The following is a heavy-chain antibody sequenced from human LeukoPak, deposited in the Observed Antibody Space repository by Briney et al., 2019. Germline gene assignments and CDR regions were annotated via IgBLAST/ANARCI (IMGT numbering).Heavy chain of an antibody. CDR3: AREAFWSGYQNWFDP. CDR1: GGTFSSYA. Sequence: ASVKVSCXASGGTFSSYAISWVRLAPGQGLAWMGRIIPIFGTANYAQKFQGRVTITTDESTSTAYMELSSLRSEDTAVYYCAREAFWSGYQNWFDPWGQGTLVTVSS. V-gene: IGHV1-69*05. J-gene: IGHJ5*02. D-gene: IGHD3-3*01. CDR2: IIPIFGTA.